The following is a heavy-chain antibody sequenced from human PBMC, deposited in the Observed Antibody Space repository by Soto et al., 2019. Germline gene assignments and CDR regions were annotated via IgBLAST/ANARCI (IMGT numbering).Heavy chain of an antibody. CDR1: EFTFSRYW. Sequence: EVHLVESGGGLVQPGGSLRLSCAASEFTFSRYWMHWVHQAPGKGLVWVSQINEDGSGTNYADSVKGRFTISRDNTKNMLYLQMNSLRVEDTAMYYCTSSHGLPGQDYWSQGSLVTVSS. CDR2: INEDGSGT. D-gene: IGHD3-10*01. V-gene: IGHV3-74*01. CDR3: TSSHGLPGQDY. J-gene: IGHJ4*02.